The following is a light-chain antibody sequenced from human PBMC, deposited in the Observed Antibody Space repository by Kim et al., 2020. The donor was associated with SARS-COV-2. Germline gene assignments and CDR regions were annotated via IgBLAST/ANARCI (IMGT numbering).Light chain of an antibody. CDR1: KLGDKY. Sequence: VSPGQTASITCSGDKLGDKYACWYQQKPGQSTVLVIYQDSKRPSGIPERFSGSNSGNTATLTISGTQAMDEADYYCQAWDSSTNVFGTGTKVTVL. V-gene: IGLV3-1*01. CDR2: QDS. CDR3: QAWDSSTNV. J-gene: IGLJ1*01.